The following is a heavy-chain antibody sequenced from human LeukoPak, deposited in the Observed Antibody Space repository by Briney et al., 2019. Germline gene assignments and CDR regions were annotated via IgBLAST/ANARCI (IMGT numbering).Heavy chain of an antibody. CDR2: IIPIFGTA. Sequence: SVKVSCKAAGGTFSSYAISWVRQAPGQGLEWMGGIIPIFGTANYAQKFQGRVTITTVESTSTAYTELSSLRSEDTAMYYCARDRCSGGSCYPKPKQTPDAFDIWGQGTMVTVSS. D-gene: IGHD2-15*01. V-gene: IGHV1-69*05. J-gene: IGHJ3*02. CDR3: ARDRCSGGSCYPKPKQTPDAFDI. CDR1: GGTFSSYA.